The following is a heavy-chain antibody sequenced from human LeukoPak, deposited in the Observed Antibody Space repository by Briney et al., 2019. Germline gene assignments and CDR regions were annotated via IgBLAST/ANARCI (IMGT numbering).Heavy chain of an antibody. D-gene: IGHD3-10*01. V-gene: IGHV3-53*01. CDR1: GFTVSSNY. Sequence: AGGSLRLSCAASGFTVSSNYMSWVRQAPGKGLEWVSVIYSGDNTYYADSVKGRFTISRDNAKSSLYLQMNSLRVEDTAVYYCARDAYASGSHDYWGQGTLVTVSS. CDR3: ARDAYASGSHDY. J-gene: IGHJ4*02. CDR2: IYSGDNT.